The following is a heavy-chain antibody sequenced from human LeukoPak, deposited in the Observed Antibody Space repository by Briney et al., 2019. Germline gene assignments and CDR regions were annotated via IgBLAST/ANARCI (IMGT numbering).Heavy chain of an antibody. V-gene: IGHV3-23*01. J-gene: IGHJ5*01. CDR1: GFAFSVYA. Sequence: SGGSLRLSCTASGFAFSVYAMSWLRQPPGKRLEWVSTINANSGTTSYAASVRGRFTISRDNSKNTLYLQLNTLRADDTATYYCAKPISGGLAVTADWFHPWGQETLVVVSS. D-gene: IGHD6-19*01. CDR3: AKPISGGLAVTADWFHP. CDR2: INANSGTT.